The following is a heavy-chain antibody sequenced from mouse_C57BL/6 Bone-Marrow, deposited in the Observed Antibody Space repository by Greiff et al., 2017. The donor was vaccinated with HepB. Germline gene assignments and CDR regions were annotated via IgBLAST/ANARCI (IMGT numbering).Heavy chain of an antibody. CDR1: GYTFTSYG. J-gene: IGHJ4*01. CDR3: ARWRRYGYRPYAMDY. CDR2: IYPRSGNT. V-gene: IGHV1-81*01. Sequence: VKLQQSGAELARPGASVKLSCKASGYTFTSYGISWVKQRTGQGLEWIGGIYPRSGNTYYNEKFKGKATLTADKSSSTAYMELRSLTSEDSAVYVCARWRRYGYRPYAMDYWGQGTSVTVSS. D-gene: IGHD2-2*01.